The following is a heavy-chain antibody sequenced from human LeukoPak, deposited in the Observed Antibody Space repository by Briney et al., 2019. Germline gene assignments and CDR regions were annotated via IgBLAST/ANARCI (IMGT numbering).Heavy chain of an antibody. Sequence: GSLRLSCAASGFTVSSNYMSWVRQAPGKGLEWVSVIYSGGSTYYADSVKGRFTISRDNSKNTLYLQMNCLRAEDTAVYYCARVVVAALDYWGQGTLVTVSS. V-gene: IGHV3-53*01. CDR3: ARVVVAALDY. D-gene: IGHD2-15*01. CDR1: GFTVSSNY. J-gene: IGHJ4*02. CDR2: IYSGGST.